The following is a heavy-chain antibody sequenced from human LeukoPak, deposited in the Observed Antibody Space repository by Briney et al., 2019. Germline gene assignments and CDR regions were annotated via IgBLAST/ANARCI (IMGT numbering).Heavy chain of an antibody. CDR1: GYTFTGYY. J-gene: IGHJ4*02. Sequence: ASVKVSCKASGYTFTGYYMHWLRQAPGQGLEWMGWINPNSGATKYAQKFQGRVTMTRDTSISTAYIELTSVRSDDTAVYFCATYGAASTVISSGFDFWGQGTQVTVSS. V-gene: IGHV1-2*02. CDR3: ATYGAASTVISSGFDF. CDR2: INPNSGAT. D-gene: IGHD3-10*01.